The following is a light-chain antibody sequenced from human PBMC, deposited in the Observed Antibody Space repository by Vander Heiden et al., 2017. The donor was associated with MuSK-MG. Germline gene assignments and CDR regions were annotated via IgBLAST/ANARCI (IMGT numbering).Light chain of an antibody. CDR3: QQDGSSPLT. Sequence: SVLTQSPGTLSLSPGERATLSCRASQSVSNSYLAWYQQKPGQAPRLLIYGASSRATGIPDRFSGSGSGTDFTLTISRLEPEDFAVYYCQQDGSSPLTFGGGTKVEIK. CDR2: GAS. V-gene: IGKV3-20*01. CDR1: QSVSNSY. J-gene: IGKJ4*01.